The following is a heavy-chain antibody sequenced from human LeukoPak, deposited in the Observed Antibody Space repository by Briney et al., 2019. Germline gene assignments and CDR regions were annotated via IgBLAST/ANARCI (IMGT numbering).Heavy chain of an antibody. J-gene: IGHJ4*02. Sequence: PGGSLRLSCAASGFTFSSYSMNWVRQAPGKGLEWVSSISSSSSYIYYADSVKGRFTISRDNAKNTLNLQMNSLRAEDTAVYYCAKDQDYDSSGYYPYYFDYWGQGTLVTVSS. CDR3: AKDQDYDSSGYYPYYFDY. CDR1: GFTFSSYS. V-gene: IGHV3-21*04. D-gene: IGHD3-22*01. CDR2: ISSSSSYI.